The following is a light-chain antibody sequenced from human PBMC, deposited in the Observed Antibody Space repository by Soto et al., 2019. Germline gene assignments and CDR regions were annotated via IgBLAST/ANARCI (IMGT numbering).Light chain of an antibody. CDR3: QQYTGPPTT. J-gene: IGKJ5*01. CDR1: QSVDSY. Sequence: IVLTQSPATLSLSPGERATLSCRASQSVDSYLAWYQQKPGQAPRLLIYGASTRAAGIPDRFSGSGSGTDFTLTITRLEPEDSAVYFCQQYTGPPTTFGQGTRLEIK. V-gene: IGKV3-11*01. CDR2: GAS.